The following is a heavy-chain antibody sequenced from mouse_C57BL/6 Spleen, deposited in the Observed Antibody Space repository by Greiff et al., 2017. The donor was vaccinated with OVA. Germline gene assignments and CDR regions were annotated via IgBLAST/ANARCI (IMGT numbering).Heavy chain of an antibody. CDR3: AIYDLDY. D-gene: IGHD2-3*01. CDR2: IYPGDGDT. CDR1: GYAFSSSW. V-gene: IGHV1-82*01. J-gene: IGHJ4*01. Sequence: VQLQQSGPELVKPGASVKISCKASGYAFSSSWMNWVKQRPGKGLEWIGRIYPGDGDTNYNGKLKGKATLTADKSSSTAYMQLSSLTSEDSAVYFCAIYDLDYWGQGTSVTVSS.